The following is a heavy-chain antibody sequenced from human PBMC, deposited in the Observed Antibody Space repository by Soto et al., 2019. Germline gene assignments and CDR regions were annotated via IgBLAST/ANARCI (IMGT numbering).Heavy chain of an antibody. CDR3: ARDVSDYSSGWYYHDF. J-gene: IGHJ4*02. CDR1: GYTFRSYA. Sequence: ASVKVSCKAYGYTFRSYAMHWVRQAPGQRLEWMGWINAANGNTKYSQKFQGRVTITRDTSATTAYMELSSLRLEDTAVYFCARDVSDYSSGWYYHDFWGQGTLVTVSS. CDR2: INAANGNT. V-gene: IGHV1-3*01. D-gene: IGHD4-4*01.